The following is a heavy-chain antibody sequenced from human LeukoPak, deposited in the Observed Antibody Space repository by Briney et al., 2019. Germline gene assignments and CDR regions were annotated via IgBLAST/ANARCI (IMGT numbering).Heavy chain of an antibody. D-gene: IGHD2-2*02. CDR2: ISGSGGST. CDR1: GFTFSSYA. CDR3: AKGVVPAAIRVSYFDY. Sequence: GSLRLSCAASGFTFSSYAMSWVRQAPGKGLEWVSAISGSGGSTYYADSVKGRFTISRDNSKNTLYLQMNSLRAEDTAVYYCAKGVVPAAIRVSYFDYWGQGTLVTVSS. J-gene: IGHJ4*02. V-gene: IGHV3-23*01.